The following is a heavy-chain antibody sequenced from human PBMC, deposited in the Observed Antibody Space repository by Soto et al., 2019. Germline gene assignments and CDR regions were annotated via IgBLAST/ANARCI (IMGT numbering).Heavy chain of an antibody. CDR1: GGSISSSSYY. Sequence: QLQLQESGPGLVKPSETLSLTCTVSGGSISSSSYYWGWIRQPPGKGLEWIGSIYYSGSTYYNPSLKSRVTISVDTSKNQFSLKLSSVTAADTAVYYCARHGSLAVTIDPWGQGTLVTVSS. CDR3: ARHGSLAVTIDP. J-gene: IGHJ5*02. V-gene: IGHV4-39*01. D-gene: IGHD4-4*01. CDR2: IYYSGST.